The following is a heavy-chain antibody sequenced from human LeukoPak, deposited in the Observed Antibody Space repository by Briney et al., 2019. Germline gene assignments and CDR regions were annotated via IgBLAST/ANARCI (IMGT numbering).Heavy chain of an antibody. CDR2: IIPIFGTA. CDR3: ARSPGWVLLRNYFDY. Sequence: SVKVSCKASGGTFSSYAISWVRQAPGQGLEWMGGIIPIFGTANYAQKFQGRVTITADESTSTAYMELSSLRSEDTAVYYCARSPGWVLLRNYFDYWGQGTLVTVSS. J-gene: IGHJ4*02. CDR1: GGTFSSYA. D-gene: IGHD1-26*01. V-gene: IGHV1-69*13.